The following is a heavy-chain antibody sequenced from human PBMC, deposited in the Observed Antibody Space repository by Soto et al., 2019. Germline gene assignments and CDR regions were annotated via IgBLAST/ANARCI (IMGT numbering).Heavy chain of an antibody. J-gene: IGHJ4*02. Sequence: QVQLVESGGGVVQPGRSLRLSCAASGFTFSSYAMHWVRQAPGKGLEWVAVISYDGSNKYYADSVKGRFTISRDNSKNTLYLQMNSLRAEDTAVYDCARDPGGTDFAEWTYCFDYWGQGTLVTVSS. CDR1: GFTFSSYA. D-gene: IGHD3-3*01. CDR2: ISYDGSNK. CDR3: ARDPGGTDFAEWTYCFDY. V-gene: IGHV3-30-3*01.